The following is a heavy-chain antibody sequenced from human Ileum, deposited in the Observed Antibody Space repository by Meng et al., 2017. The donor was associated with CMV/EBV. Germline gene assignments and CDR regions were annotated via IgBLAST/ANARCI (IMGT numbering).Heavy chain of an antibody. CDR2: ISASNGNT. V-gene: IGHV1-18*04. CDR3: ARGEVAQAGYCTTTSCSHFDY. CDR1: GFTFNVYA. J-gene: IGHJ4*02. D-gene: IGHD2-2*01. Sequence: GESLKISCVGSGFTFNVYAMHWMRQAPGQGLEWMGWISASNGNTNYAQKLQGRITLTTDASTSTAYMELRNLRSDDTAVYFCARGEVAQAGYCTTTSCSHFDYWGQGTLVTVSS.